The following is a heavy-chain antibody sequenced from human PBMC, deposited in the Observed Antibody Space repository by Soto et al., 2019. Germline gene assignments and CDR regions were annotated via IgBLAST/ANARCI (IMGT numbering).Heavy chain of an antibody. CDR3: ARHRPGGGGSCYDY. J-gene: IGHJ4*02. V-gene: IGHV4-59*08. CDR1: GGSIRSYY. CDR2: IFYTGST. Sequence: SETLSLTCTVSGGSIRSYYWIWIRQPPGKGLEWIGYIFYTGSTNYNPSLKSRVTISVDTSKNRFSLKLSSVTAADTAMYYCARHRPGGGGSCYDYWGQGTLVTVSS. D-gene: IGHD2-15*01.